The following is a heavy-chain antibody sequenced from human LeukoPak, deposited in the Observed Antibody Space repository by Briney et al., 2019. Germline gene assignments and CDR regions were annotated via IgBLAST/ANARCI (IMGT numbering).Heavy chain of an antibody. CDR1: GFTFNNYW. V-gene: IGHV3-7*01. J-gene: IGHJ3*01. D-gene: IGHD2-8*01. Sequence: GGSLRLSCAASGFTFNNYWMTWVRQAPGKGLAWVANIKQDGNEKYYVDSVKGRFTISRDNAKNSLYLQMNGLRAEDTAVYYCARVNPLMAPGALDVRGQGTMVAVSS. CDR2: IKQDGNEK. CDR3: ARVNPLMAPGALDV.